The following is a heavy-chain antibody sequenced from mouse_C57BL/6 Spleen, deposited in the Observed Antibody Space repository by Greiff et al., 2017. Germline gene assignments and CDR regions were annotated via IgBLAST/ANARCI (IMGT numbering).Heavy chain of an antibody. J-gene: IGHJ4*01. Sequence: QVQLQQSGPELVKPGASVKISCKASGYTFTDYYINWVKQRPGHGLEWIGWIFPGSGSTYYNEKFKGKATLTVDTSSSTAYMLLSSLTSEDSAVYFCADSSGSSTSMDYWGQGTSVTVSS. CDR1: GYTFTDYY. D-gene: IGHD3-2*01. CDR2: IFPGSGST. V-gene: IGHV1-75*01. CDR3: ADSSGSSTSMDY.